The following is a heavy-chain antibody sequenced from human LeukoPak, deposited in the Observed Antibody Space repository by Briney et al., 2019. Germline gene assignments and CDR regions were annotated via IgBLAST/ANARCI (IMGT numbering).Heavy chain of an antibody. J-gene: IGHJ5*02. D-gene: IGHD1-26*01. V-gene: IGHV3-23*01. Sequence: GGSRRLSCAASGFTFSSYAMSWVRQAPGKGLEWVSAISGSGGSTYYADSVKGRFTISRDNSKNTLYLQMNSLRAEDTAVYYCAKNSGSYYKYNWFDPWGQGTLVTVSS. CDR3: AKNSGSYYKYNWFDP. CDR1: GFTFSSYA. CDR2: ISGSGGST.